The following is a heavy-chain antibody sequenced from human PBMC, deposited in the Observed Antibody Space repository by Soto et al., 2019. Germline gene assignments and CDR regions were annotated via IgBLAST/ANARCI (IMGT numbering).Heavy chain of an antibody. CDR2: ISWNSGSI. Sequence: EVQLVESGGGLVQPGRSLRLSCAASGFTFDDYAMHWVRQAPGKGLEWVSGISWNSGSIDYADSVKGRFTISRDNAKTSLYLQMNSLRAEDTALYYCAKDKSYYYYCMDVWGQGTTVTVSS. V-gene: IGHV3-9*01. CDR1: GFTFDDYA. J-gene: IGHJ6*02. CDR3: AKDKSYYYYCMDV.